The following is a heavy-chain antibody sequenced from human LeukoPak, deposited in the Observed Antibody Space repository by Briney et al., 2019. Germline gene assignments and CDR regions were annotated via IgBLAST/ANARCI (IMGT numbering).Heavy chain of an antibody. J-gene: IGHJ3*02. CDR3: ASRPSSGYYNAFDT. V-gene: IGHV1-18*01. D-gene: IGHD3-22*01. CDR2: ISAYNGNT. Sequence: ASVKVSCKASGYTFTSYGISWVRQAPGQGLEWMGWISAYNGNTNYAQKLQGRVTMTTDTSTSTAYMELRSLRSDDTAVYYCASRPSSGYYNAFDTWGQGTMVTVSS. CDR1: GYTFTSYG.